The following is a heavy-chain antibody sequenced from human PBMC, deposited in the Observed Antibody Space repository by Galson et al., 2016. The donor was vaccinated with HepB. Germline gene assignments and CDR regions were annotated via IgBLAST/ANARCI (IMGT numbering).Heavy chain of an antibody. V-gene: IGHV4-31*03. J-gene: IGHJ2*01. CDR3: AARVTGWYFDL. CDR2: IYYSGTT. Sequence: TLSLTCTVSGGSIRTGGYYWSWIRQHPGKGPEWIGYIYYSGTTYYNPSLKSRVTLSVDTSNNQFSLSLTSVTAADTAVYYCAARVTGWYFDLWGRGTLVTVSS. D-gene: IGHD2-21*02. CDR1: GGSIRTGGYY.